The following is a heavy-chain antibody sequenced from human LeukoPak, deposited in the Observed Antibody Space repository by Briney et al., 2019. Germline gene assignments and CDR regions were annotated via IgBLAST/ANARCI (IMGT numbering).Heavy chain of an antibody. CDR2: IHTTGST. D-gene: IGHD6-13*01. CDR1: GGSISSGLYY. J-gene: IGHJ4*02. Sequence: SETLSLTCTVSGGSISSGLYYWNWIRQPAGKGLEWIGRIHTTGSTNYNPSLKSRVTISLHPSKNQFSLKLPSVTAADSAVYYCATSSWLRDANFDYWGQGTLVTVSS. CDR3: ATSSWLRDANFDY. V-gene: IGHV4-61*02.